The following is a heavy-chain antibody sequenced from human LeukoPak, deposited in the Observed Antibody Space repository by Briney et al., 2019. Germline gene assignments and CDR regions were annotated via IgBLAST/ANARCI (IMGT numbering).Heavy chain of an antibody. CDR2: ISSSSSYI. CDR1: GFTFSSYS. J-gene: IGHJ4*02. Sequence: PGGSLRLSCAASGFTFSSYSMNWVRQAPGKGLEWVSSISSSSSYIYYADSVKGRFTISRHNAKNSLYLQMNSLRAEDTAVYYCARSGRGDFGYWGQGTLVTVSS. V-gene: IGHV3-21*01. CDR3: ARSGRGDFGY. D-gene: IGHD4-17*01.